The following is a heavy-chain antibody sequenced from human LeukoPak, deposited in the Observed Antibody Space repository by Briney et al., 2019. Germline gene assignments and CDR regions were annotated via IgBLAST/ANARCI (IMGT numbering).Heavy chain of an antibody. Sequence: GGSLRLSCAASGLTFNNNYMSWVRQAPGKGPEWVSVIYSDDSTYYADPVKGRFTISTDNSKRTLYLQMNNLRAEDTAVYYCAREKFPGYNYGTFDYWGQGTLVSVSS. D-gene: IGHD5-18*01. CDR2: IYSDDST. J-gene: IGHJ4*02. CDR3: AREKFPGYNYGTFDY. CDR1: GLTFNNNY. V-gene: IGHV3-66*01.